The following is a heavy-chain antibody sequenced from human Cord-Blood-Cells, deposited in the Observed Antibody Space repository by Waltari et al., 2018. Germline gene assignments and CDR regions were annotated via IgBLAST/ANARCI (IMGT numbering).Heavy chain of an antibody. D-gene: IGHD3-3*01. CDR2: RAFGGSDK. V-gene: IGHV3-30*18. CDR1: GFTFSSYG. Sequence: VQLVASGGGVVQPGRSLRLSCAASGFTFSSYGMHWVRQAPGKGLVGVGGVRAFGGSDKVCGYTGQGRFTSSRDNSKNTLYLQMNRVRAEDRAVYYCAKVAMRGTRFWSGSPFDDWGQGTLVTVSA. CDR3: AKVAMRGTRFWSGSPFDD. J-gene: IGHJ4*02.